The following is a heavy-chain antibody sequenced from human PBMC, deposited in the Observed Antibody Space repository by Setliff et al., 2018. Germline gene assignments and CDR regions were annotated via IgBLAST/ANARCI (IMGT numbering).Heavy chain of an antibody. CDR2: ISVYNGNT. Sequence: ASVKVSCKASGYTFTRNGINWVRQAPGQGLEWMGWISVYNGNTHYAQKFQGRVTMTTDTSTTTAYMDPRSLRSDDTAVYYCTSSVDYYDRSGYPYAMDVWGQGTTVTVSS. CDR3: TSSVDYYDRSGYPYAMDV. V-gene: IGHV1-18*01. D-gene: IGHD3-22*01. CDR1: GYTFTRNG. J-gene: IGHJ6*02.